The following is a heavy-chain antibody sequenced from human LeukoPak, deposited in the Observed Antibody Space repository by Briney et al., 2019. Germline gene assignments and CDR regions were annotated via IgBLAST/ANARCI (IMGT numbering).Heavy chain of an antibody. J-gene: IGHJ4*02. D-gene: IGHD6-6*01. CDR1: GFTFSSYW. Sequence: GGSLRLSCAASGFTFSSYWMSWARQAPGKGLEWVANIKQDGSEKYYVDSVKGRFTMPRDNAKNSLYLQMNSLRAEDTAVYYCARERTEQLVEGGLDYWGQGTLVTVSS. CDR3: ARERTEQLVEGGLDY. V-gene: IGHV3-7*01. CDR2: IKQDGSEK.